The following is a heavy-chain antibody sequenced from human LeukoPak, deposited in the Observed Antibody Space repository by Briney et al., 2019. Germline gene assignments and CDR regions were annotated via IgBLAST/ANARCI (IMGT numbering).Heavy chain of an antibody. CDR3: AKEDSLYYDSSGYYPWYYDY. V-gene: IGHV3-23*01. CDR1: GFTFSSYS. J-gene: IGHJ4*02. Sequence: GGSLRLSCAASGFTFSSYSMNWVRQAPGKGLEWVSAISGSGGSTYYADSVKGRFTISRDNSKNTLYLQMNSLRAEGTAVYYCAKEDSLYYDSSGYYPWYYDYWGQGALVTVSS. CDR2: ISGSGGST. D-gene: IGHD3-22*01.